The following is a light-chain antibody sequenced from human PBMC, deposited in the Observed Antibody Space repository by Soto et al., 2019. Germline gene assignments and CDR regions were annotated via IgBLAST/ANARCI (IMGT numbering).Light chain of an antibody. CDR1: QDINNY. Sequence: DIQMTQSPSSLSASVGDRVTITCRASQDINNYLAWYQVQPGKGPKLLIYAASTLHSGVPSRFSGSGSGTDFTLTIRSLQPEDVATYFCQKYNSAPRTFGQGTRVEI. V-gene: IGKV1-27*01. J-gene: IGKJ1*01. CDR3: QKYNSAPRT. CDR2: AAS.